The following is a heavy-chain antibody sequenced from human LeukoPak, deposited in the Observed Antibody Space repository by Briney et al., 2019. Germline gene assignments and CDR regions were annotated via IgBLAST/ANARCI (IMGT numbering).Heavy chain of an antibody. V-gene: IGHV1-2*04. CDR2: INPNSGGT. CDR1: GYTFTGYY. Sequence: ASVNVSCKASGYTFTGYYMHWVRQAPGQGLECMGWINPNSGGTNYAQKFQGWVTMTRDTSISTAYMELSRLRSDDTAVYYCARGRKLLANSRYGMDVWGKGTTVTVSS. CDR3: ARGRKLLANSRYGMDV. D-gene: IGHD2-15*01. J-gene: IGHJ6*04.